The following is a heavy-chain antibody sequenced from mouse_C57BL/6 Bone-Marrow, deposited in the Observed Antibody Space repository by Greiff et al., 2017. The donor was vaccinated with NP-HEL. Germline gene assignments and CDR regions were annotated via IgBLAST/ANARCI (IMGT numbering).Heavy chain of an antibody. CDR1: GYTFTDHT. CDR2: IYPRDGST. J-gene: IGHJ4*01. Sequence: VQLQQSDAELVKPGASVKISCKVSGYTFTDHTIHWMKQRPEQGLEWIGYIYPRDGSTKYNEKFKGKATLTADKSSSTAYMQLNSLTSEDSAVYFCARISYYYGSRGYYYAMDYWGQGTSVTVSS. CDR3: ARISYYYGSRGYYYAMDY. D-gene: IGHD1-1*01. V-gene: IGHV1-78*01.